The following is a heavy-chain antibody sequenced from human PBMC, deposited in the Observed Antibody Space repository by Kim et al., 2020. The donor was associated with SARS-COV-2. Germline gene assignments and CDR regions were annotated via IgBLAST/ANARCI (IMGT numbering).Heavy chain of an antibody. CDR3: SRGFFTVTLENWFDP. CDR2: IYYSGST. V-gene: IGHV4-59*01. CDR1: GGSISSYY. J-gene: IGHJ5*02. Sequence: SETLSLTCTVSGGSISSYYWSWIRQPPGKGLEWIGYIYYSGSTNYNPSLKSRVTISVDTSKNQFSLKLSSVTAADTAVYYCSRGFFTVTLENWFDPWGQG. D-gene: IGHD4-17*01.